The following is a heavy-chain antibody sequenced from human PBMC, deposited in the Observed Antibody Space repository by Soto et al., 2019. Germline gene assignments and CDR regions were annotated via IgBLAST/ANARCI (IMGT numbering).Heavy chain of an antibody. V-gene: IGHV3-21*01. D-gene: IGHD2-2*01. CDR3: ARDWDIVVEPAAMRLIYYYYGMDA. Sequence: EVQLVESGGGLVKPGGSLRLSCAASGFTFSSYSMNWVRQAPGKGLEWVSSISSSSSYIYYADSVKGRFTISRDNAKNSLNRKLNTRRAENRAVFYCARDWDIVVEPAAMRLIYYYYGMDAWAKGTTVTVPS. J-gene: IGHJ6*04. CDR2: ISSSSSYI. CDR1: GFTFSSYS.